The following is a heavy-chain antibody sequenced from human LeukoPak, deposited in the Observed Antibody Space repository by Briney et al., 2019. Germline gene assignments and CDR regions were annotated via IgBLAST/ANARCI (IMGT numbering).Heavy chain of an antibody. CDR3: ARSSGYCSSTSCYGHDAFDI. CDR2: ISSSGSTI. D-gene: IGHD2-2*03. CDR1: GFTFSDYY. Sequence: GGSLRLSCVASGFTFSDYYMSWIRQAPGKGLGWVSYISSSGSTIYYADSVKGRFTISRDNAKNSLYLQMNSLRAEDTAVYYCARSSGYCSSTSCYGHDAFDIWGQGTMVTVSS. J-gene: IGHJ3*02. V-gene: IGHV3-11*01.